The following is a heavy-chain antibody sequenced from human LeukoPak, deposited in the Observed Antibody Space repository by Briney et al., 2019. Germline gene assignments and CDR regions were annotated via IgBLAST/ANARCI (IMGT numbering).Heavy chain of an antibody. D-gene: IGHD5-24*01. V-gene: IGHV3-23*01. CDR1: GFTFSSYA. CDR3: TKDQEIATIGGYFDS. Sequence: PGGSLRLSCAASGFTFSSYAMNWVRQAPGKGPEWVASISGNGRDTYYADSVKGRFTISRDSPDNTLYLQMNGLRTDDTAVYYCTKDQEIATIGGYFDSWGQGTLVTVSS. J-gene: IGHJ4*03. CDR2: ISGNGRDT.